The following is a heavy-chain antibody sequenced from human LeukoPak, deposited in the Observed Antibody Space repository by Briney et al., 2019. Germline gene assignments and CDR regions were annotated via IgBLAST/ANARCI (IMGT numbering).Heavy chain of an antibody. CDR1: RGTFSSYA. V-gene: IGHV1-69*13. D-gene: IGHD1-7*01. Sequence: ASVKVSCKASRGTFSSYAISWVRQAPGQGLEWMGGIIPIFGTANYAQKFQGRVTITADESTSTAYMELSSLRSEDTAVYYCARDKGYNWNYPYFDYWGQGTLVTVSS. CDR3: ARDKGYNWNYPYFDY. J-gene: IGHJ4*02. CDR2: IIPIFGTA.